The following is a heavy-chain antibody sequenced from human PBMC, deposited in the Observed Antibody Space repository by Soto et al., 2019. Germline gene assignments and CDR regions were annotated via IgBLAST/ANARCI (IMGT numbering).Heavy chain of an antibody. CDR1: GLTFSNYA. D-gene: IGHD1-7*01. Sequence: PRGALRLPCAASGLTFSNYAMSSVRPAPEKGLEWVSAISGSGGSTYYADSVKGRFTISRDNSKSTLYLQMNGLRAEDTAVYYCAKTSGPEHLTGNTRVNPLDPWGQGNRVTVS. V-gene: IGHV3-23*01. CDR3: AKTSGPEHLTGNTRVNPLDP. CDR2: ISGSGGST. J-gene: IGHJ5*02.